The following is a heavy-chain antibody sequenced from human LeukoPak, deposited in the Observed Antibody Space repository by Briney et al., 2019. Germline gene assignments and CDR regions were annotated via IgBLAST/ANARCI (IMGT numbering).Heavy chain of an antibody. V-gene: IGHV1-69*05. J-gene: IGHJ3*01. CDR2: IIPKLGSV. D-gene: IGHD3-3*01. Sequence: SVKVSCKASGGIFSNHAIAWVRQAPGQGLEWMGGIIPKLGSVKYAEKFQGRVTITTDESSSTVYMEMSSLTSEDTAMFYCAGSRGLRFMECPLWGQGTMVIVSS. CDR1: GGIFSNHA. CDR3: AGSRGLRFMECPL.